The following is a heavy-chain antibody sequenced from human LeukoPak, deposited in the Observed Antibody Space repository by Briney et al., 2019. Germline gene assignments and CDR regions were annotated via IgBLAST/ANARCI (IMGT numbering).Heavy chain of an antibody. V-gene: IGHV3-21*01. J-gene: IGHJ5*02. CDR3: ARVIWFDP. Sequence: GGSLRLSCAASGFTFSDYNMNWVRQAPGKGLEWVSSISSSSSYIFYADSVKGRFTISRDNAKNSLYLQMNSLRAEDTALYYCARVIWFDPWGQGTLVTVSS. CDR1: GFTFSDYN. CDR2: ISSSSSYI.